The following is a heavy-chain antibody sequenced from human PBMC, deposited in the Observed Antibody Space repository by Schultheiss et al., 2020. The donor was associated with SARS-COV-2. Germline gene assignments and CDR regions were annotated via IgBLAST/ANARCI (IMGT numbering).Heavy chain of an antibody. D-gene: IGHD4-17*01. CDR2: IYHSGST. J-gene: IGHJ4*02. V-gene: IGHV4-38-2*01. CDR1: GYSISSGYY. CDR3: ARTYYGDHSEYYFDH. Sequence: SETLSLTCAVSGYSISSGYYWGWIRQPPGKGLDPIGYIYHSGSTYYNPSLKSRVSISVDTSKNQFSLKLTSVTAADTAVYYCARTYYGDHSEYYFDHWGQGALVTVSS.